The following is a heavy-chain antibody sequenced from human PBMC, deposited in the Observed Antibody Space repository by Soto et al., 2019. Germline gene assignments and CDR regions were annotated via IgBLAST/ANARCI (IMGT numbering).Heavy chain of an antibody. J-gene: IGHJ5*02. V-gene: IGHV4-34*01. Sequence: SETLSLTCAVYGGSFSGYYWSWIRQPPGKGLEWIGEINHSGSTNYNPSLKSRVTISVDTSKNQFSLKLSSVTAADTAVYYCARGSGGYCSGGSCRIVWFDPWGQGTLVTVSS. D-gene: IGHD2-15*01. CDR1: GGSFSGYY. CDR3: ARGSGGYCSGGSCRIVWFDP. CDR2: INHSGST.